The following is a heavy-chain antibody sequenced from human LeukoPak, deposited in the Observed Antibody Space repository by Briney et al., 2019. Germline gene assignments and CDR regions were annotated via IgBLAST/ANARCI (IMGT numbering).Heavy chain of an antibody. Sequence: GASVKVSCKASGYTFTGYYMHWVRQAPGQGLEWMGWINPNSGGTNYAQKFQGRVTMTRDTSISTAYMDLSRLRSDDTAVYYCARPSSGSYSSDAFDIWGQGTMVTVSS. J-gene: IGHJ3*02. CDR3: ARPSSGSYSSDAFDI. CDR1: GYTFTGYY. V-gene: IGHV1-2*02. D-gene: IGHD1-26*01. CDR2: INPNSGGT.